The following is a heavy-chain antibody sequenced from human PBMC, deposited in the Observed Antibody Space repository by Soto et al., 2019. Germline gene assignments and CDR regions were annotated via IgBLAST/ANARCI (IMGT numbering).Heavy chain of an antibody. V-gene: IGHV3-23*01. CDR2: ISGSGSST. D-gene: IGHD6-19*01. CDR3: AKAISRPSVYYFDY. J-gene: IGHJ4*02. CDR1: GFTFSSA. Sequence: WGSLRLSCAASGFTFSSAMSWVRQAPGKGLDWVSAISGSGSSTFYADSVKGRFTISRDNSKNTVYLQMNSLRADDTAVYYCAKAISRPSVYYFDYWGQGTLVTVSS.